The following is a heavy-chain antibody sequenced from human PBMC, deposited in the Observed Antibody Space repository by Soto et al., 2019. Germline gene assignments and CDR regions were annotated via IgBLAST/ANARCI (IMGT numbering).Heavy chain of an antibody. J-gene: IGHJ4*02. CDR2: INHSGST. Sequence: SETLSLTCAVYGGSFSGYYWSWIRQPPGKGLEWIGEINHSGSTNYNPSLKSRVTISVDTSKNQFSLKLSSVTAAYTAVYYCSRGGQGYSSGGSCWIKSTRCDYWGQGTLVTVSS. CDR3: SRGGQGYSSGGSCWIKSTRCDY. CDR1: GGSFSGYY. D-gene: IGHD2-15*01. V-gene: IGHV4-34*01.